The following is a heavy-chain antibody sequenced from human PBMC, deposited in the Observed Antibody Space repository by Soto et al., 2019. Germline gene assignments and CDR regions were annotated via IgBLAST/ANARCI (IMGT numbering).Heavy chain of an antibody. V-gene: IGHV3-33*01. CDR3: AREPYYYDSSGYYNRYWYFDL. J-gene: IGHJ2*01. D-gene: IGHD3-22*01. CDR2: IWYDGNNK. CDR1: GFTFSSYG. Sequence: QVQLVESGGGVVQPGRSLRLSCAASGFTFSSYGMHWVRQAPGKGREWVAVIWYDGNNKYYADSVKGRFTISRDNSKNTLYLQMNSLRAEDTAVYYCAREPYYYDSSGYYNRYWYFDLWGRGTLVTVSS.